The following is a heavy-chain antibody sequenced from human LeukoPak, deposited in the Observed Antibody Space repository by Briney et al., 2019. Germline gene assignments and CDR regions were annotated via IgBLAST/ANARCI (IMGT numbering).Heavy chain of an antibody. D-gene: IGHD2-2*02. V-gene: IGHV4-38-2*02. J-gene: IGHJ3*02. CDR3: AREVPAAILGAFDI. Sequence: SETLSLTCTVSGYSISSGYYWGWIRQPPGKGLEWIGSIYHSGSTYYNPSLKSRVTISVDTSKNQFSLKLSSVTAADTAVYYCAREVPAAILGAFDIWGQGTMVTVSS. CDR1: GYSISSGYY. CDR2: IYHSGST.